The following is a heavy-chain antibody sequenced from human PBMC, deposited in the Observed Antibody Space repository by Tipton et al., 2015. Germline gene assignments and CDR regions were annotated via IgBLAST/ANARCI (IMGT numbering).Heavy chain of an antibody. CDR1: GVSISGTGYY. V-gene: IGHV4-61*08. J-gene: IGHJ4*02. Sequence: LRLSCTVSGVSISGTGYYWSWIRQPPGKGLEWIGYISYSGSTHYNPSVKSRVTISLDTSKNQFSLKMSSVTASDTAVYYCARARGRHGGLFDSWGQGILVTVSS. CDR2: ISYSGST. CDR3: ARARGRHGGLFDS. D-gene: IGHD4-23*01.